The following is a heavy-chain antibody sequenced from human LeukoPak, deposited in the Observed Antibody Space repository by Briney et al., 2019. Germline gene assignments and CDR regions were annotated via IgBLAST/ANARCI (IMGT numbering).Heavy chain of an antibody. J-gene: IGHJ6*02. CDR1: GYTFTSYD. Sequence: ASVKVSCKASGYTFTSYDINWVRQATGQGLEWMGWMNPNSGNTGYAQKFQGRVTMTRNTSISTAYMELSSLRPEDTAVYYCARLGDSSGYYGMDVWGQGTTVTVSS. CDR2: MNPNSGNT. V-gene: IGHV1-8*01. CDR3: ARLGDSSGYYGMDV. D-gene: IGHD3-22*01.